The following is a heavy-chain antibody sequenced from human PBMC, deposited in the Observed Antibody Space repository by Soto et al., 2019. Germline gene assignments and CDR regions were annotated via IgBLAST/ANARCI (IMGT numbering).Heavy chain of an antibody. CDR1: GVTFTSQN. D-gene: IGHD1-26*01. J-gene: IGHJ4*01. CDR3: ISTLGARFDY. Sequence: ASVRGDWKGCGVTFTSQNMHWVRQAPGQGLEWMGVINPSIGTTTYAQKFQGRVTMTSDTSTSSVYMEVSSLRSEDTAVYYCISTLGARFDYWG. V-gene: IGHV1-46*03. CDR2: INPSIGTT.